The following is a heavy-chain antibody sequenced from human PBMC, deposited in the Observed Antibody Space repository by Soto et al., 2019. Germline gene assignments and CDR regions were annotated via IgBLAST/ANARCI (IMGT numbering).Heavy chain of an antibody. CDR3: AKSPRSYCSGGSCYSAYFQH. CDR2: ISYDGSNK. Sequence: GGSLRLSCAASVFTFSSYGMHWVRQAPGKGLEWVAVISYDGSNKYYADSVKGRFTISRDNSKNTLYLQMNSLRAEDTAVYYCAKSPRSYCSGGSCYSAYFQHWGQGTLVTVSS. CDR1: VFTFSSYG. D-gene: IGHD2-15*01. J-gene: IGHJ1*01. V-gene: IGHV3-30*18.